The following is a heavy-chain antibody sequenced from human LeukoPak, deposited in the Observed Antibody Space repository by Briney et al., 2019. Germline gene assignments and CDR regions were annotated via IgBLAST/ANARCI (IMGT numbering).Heavy chain of an antibody. CDR1: GFTFDDYG. V-gene: IGHV3-20*04. D-gene: IGHD1-14*01. J-gene: IGHJ4*02. CDR3: ARAPDGARTGGVFDY. Sequence: GGSLRLSCAASGFTFDDYGMNWVRQAPGKGLEWVSGINWNGGSTGYADSVKGRFTISRDNAKNSLYLQMDSLRAEDTALYYCARAPDGARTGGVFDYWGQGTLVTVSS. CDR2: INWNGGST.